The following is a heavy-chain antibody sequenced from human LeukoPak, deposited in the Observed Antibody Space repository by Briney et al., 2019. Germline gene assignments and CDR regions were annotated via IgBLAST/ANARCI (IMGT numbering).Heavy chain of an antibody. CDR1: GFTFSSYS. D-gene: IGHD1-14*01. V-gene: IGHV3-21*01. CDR3: ARDPGSHRAGNLSLY. J-gene: IGHJ4*02. Sequence: PGGSLRLSCAASGFTFSSYSMHWVRQAPGKGLEWVSSIISSSSSYSYTYYADSVKGRFTISRDNAKNSLYLQMNSLRAEDTAVYYCARDPGSHRAGNLSLYWGQGTLVTVSS. CDR2: IISSSSSYSYT.